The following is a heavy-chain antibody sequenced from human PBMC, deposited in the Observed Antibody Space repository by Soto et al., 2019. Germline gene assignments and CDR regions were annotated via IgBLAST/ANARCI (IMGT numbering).Heavy chain of an antibody. J-gene: IGHJ4*02. CDR1: GYTFTSYA. D-gene: IGHD5-12*01. V-gene: IGHV1-3*01. CDR3: ARDEASYETDFDY. Sequence: GASVKVSCKASGYTFTSYAMHWVRQAPGQRLEWMGWINAGNGNTKYSQKFQGRVTITRDTSASTAYMELSSLRSEDTAVYYCARDEASYETDFDYWGQGTLVTVSS. CDR2: INAGNGNT.